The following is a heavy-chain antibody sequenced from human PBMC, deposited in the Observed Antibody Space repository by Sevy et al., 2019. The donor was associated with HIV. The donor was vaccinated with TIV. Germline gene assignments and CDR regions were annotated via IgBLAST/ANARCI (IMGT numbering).Heavy chain of an antibody. CDR1: GFTFSSYS. CDR2: ISSSSSYI. J-gene: IGHJ5*02. D-gene: IGHD5-12*01. Sequence: GGYLRLSCAASGFTFSSYSMNWVRQAPGKGLEWVSSISSSSSYIYYADSVKGRFTISRDNAKNSLYLQMNSLRAEDTAVYYCASSQWLNWFDPWGQGTLVTVSS. CDR3: ASSQWLNWFDP. V-gene: IGHV3-21*01.